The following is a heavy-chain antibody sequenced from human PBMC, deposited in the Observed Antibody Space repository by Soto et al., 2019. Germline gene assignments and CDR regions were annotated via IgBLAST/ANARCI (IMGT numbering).Heavy chain of an antibody. V-gene: IGHV3-23*01. CDR1: GFTFSSYA. D-gene: IGHD6-19*01. CDR3: AKTAEAVAGTVYGY. CDR2: VSGNGGKT. J-gene: IGHJ4*02. Sequence: GGSLRLSCAASGFTFSSYAMSWVRQAPGKGLEWVSLVSGNGGKTNYADSVKGRFTISRDNSKNELYLQVNSLSAEDTAVYYCAKTAEAVAGTVYGYWGQGTLVTVSS.